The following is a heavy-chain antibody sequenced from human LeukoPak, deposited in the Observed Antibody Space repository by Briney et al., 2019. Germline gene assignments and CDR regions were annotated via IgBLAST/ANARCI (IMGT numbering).Heavy chain of an antibody. J-gene: IGHJ4*02. CDR1: GFTFSSYA. CDR3: AKSREYYDVLSAFDS. CDR2: ISGSGGST. V-gene: IGHV3-23*01. D-gene: IGHD3-3*01. Sequence: GGSLRLSCAASGFTFSSYAMSWVRQAPGKGLEWVSTISGSGGSTYYTDSVRGRFTISRDTSDNTLFLQMNSLRADDTAVYYCAKSREYYDVLSAFDSWGQGTLVTVSS.